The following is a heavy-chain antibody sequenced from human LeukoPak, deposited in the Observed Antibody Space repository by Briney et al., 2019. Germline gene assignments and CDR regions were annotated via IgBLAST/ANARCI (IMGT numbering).Heavy chain of an antibody. J-gene: IGHJ5*02. V-gene: IGHV1-2*02. CDR2: INPNSGGT. D-gene: IGHD3-9*01. Sequence: ASVKVSCKASGYTFTSYYMHWVRQAPGQGLEWMGWINPNSGGTNYAQKFQGRVTMTRDTSISTAYMELSRLRSDDTAVYYCARRYFDWLPRYNWFDPWGQGTLVTVSS. CDR3: ARRYFDWLPRYNWFDP. CDR1: GYTFTSYY.